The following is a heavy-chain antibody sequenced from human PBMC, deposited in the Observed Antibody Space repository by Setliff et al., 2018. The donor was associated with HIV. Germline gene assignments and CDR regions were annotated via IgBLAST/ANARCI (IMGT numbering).Heavy chain of an antibody. V-gene: IGHV4-39*01. Sequence: PSETLSLTCTVSGGSIRSIDYFWGWIRQPPGKGLEWLGNIGNIYYGGITYYNPSLKGRITISVFTSSQQLSLTLTSVTPADTAVYYCARLRAAGTVHYFDPWGQGTQVTVSS. CDR1: GGSIRSIDYF. CDR2: IYYGGIT. CDR3: ARLRAAGTVHYFDP. D-gene: IGHD6-13*01. J-gene: IGHJ5*02.